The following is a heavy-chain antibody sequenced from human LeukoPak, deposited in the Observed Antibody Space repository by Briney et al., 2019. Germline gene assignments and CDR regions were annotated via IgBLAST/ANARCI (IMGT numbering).Heavy chain of an antibody. CDR3: TTVVGSSSSWEWYFDL. Sequence: PGGSLRLSCAASGFTSSNAWMSWVRQAPGKGLEWVGRIKSKTDGGTTDYVAPVKGRFSISRDDSKNTLYLQMNGLKTEDTAVYYCTTVVGSSSSWEWYFDLWGRGTLVTVSS. CDR2: IKSKTDGGTT. J-gene: IGHJ2*01. V-gene: IGHV3-15*01. D-gene: IGHD2-2*01. CDR1: GFTSSNAW.